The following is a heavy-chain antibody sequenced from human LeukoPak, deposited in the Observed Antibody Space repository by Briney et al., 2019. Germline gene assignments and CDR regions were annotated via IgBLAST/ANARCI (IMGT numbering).Heavy chain of an antibody. CDR3: AGFKGDCGGDWVCWRYYYYGMDV. CDR1: GGSFSGYY. V-gene: IGHV4-34*01. Sequence: PSETLSLTCAVYGGSFSGYYWSWIRQPPGKGLEWIGEINHSGSTNYNPSLKSRVTISVDTSKNQFSLKLSSVTAADTAVYYCAGFKGDCGGDWVCWRYYYYGMDVWGQGTTVTVSS. J-gene: IGHJ6*02. CDR2: INHSGST. D-gene: IGHD2-21*02.